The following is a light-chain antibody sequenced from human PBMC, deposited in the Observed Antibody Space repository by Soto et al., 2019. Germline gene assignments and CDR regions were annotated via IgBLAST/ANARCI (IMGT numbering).Light chain of an antibody. J-gene: IGKJ2*01. CDR3: QQYNDSFPYT. CDR2: AAS. V-gene: IGKV1-5*03. CDR1: QSISRW. Sequence: DIQLTQSPSTLSASVGDRVTITCRASQSISRWLAWYQQKPGTVPKLLIYAASTLESGVPSRFSGSRSGTEFTLTVSSLRPDDFATYYCQQYNDSFPYTFGQGTKLEIK.